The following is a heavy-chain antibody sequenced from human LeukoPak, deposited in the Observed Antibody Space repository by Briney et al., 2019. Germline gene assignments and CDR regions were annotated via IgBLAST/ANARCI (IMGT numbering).Heavy chain of an antibody. D-gene: IGHD6-13*01. V-gene: IGHV1-18*01. J-gene: IGHJ5*02. CDR1: GYTFTSYG. CDR2: ISAYNGNT. CDR3: ARNSRVAAAQNWFDP. Sequence: ASVKVSCKASGYTFTSYGISWVRQAPGQGLEWMGWISAYNGNTNYAQKLQGRVTMTTDTSTSTAYMELRSLRSDDTAVYYCARNSRVAAAQNWFDPWGQGTLVTVSS.